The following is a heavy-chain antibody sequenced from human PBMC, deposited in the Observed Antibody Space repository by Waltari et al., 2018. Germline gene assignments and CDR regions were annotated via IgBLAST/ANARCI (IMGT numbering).Heavy chain of an antibody. Sequence: QVQLVQSGAEVKKPGSSVKVSCKASGGTFSSYAISWVRQAPGQGLEWMGGIIPIFGTANYAQKFQGRVTITADESTSTAYMELSSLRSEDTAVYYCARRGEGLIAAAGRGWFDPWGQGTLVTVSS. CDR1: GGTFSSYA. V-gene: IGHV1-69*13. D-gene: IGHD6-13*01. CDR2: IIPIFGTA. CDR3: ARRGEGLIAAAGRGWFDP. J-gene: IGHJ5*02.